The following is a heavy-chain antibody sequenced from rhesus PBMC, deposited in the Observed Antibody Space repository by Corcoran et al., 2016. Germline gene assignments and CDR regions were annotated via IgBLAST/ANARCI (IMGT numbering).Heavy chain of an antibody. Sequence: EVQLVESGGGLAKPGGSLSLSCAASGFTFSSYWMNWVRQAPGKGLEWVSAINSGGGSTYYADSVKGRFTISRDNSKNTLSLQMNSLRAEDTAVYYCAKAPDYGNFDYWGQGVLVTVSS. V-gene: IGHV3S25*01. J-gene: IGHJ4*01. D-gene: IGHD4-35*01. CDR1: GFTFSSYW. CDR3: AKAPDYGNFDY. CDR2: INSGGGST.